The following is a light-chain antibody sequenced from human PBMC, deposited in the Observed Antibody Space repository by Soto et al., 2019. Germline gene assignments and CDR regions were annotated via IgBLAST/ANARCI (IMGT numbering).Light chain of an antibody. CDR1: QSISSW. V-gene: IGKV1-5*03. CDR3: HQYNSWHS. Sequence: DIQMTQSPSTLSASVGDRVTITCRASQSISSWLAWYQQKPGKAPKLLIYKASSLESGVPSRFSGSGSGTEFTLTISSLQADDFATDYCHQYNSWHSFGQGTKLEIK. J-gene: IGKJ2*01. CDR2: KAS.